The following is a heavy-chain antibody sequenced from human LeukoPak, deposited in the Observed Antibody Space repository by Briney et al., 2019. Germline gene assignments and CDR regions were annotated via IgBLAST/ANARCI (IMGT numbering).Heavy chain of an antibody. CDR3: ARVFRSLGFGVVTKERPGAFDI. D-gene: IGHD3-3*01. CDR1: GYSFTSYW. Sequence: GESLKISCKGSGYSFTSYWIGWVRQMPGKGLEWMGIIYPGDSDTRYSPSFQGQVTISADKSISTAYLQWSSLKASDTAVYYCARVFRSLGFGVVTKERPGAFDIWGQGTMVTVSS. CDR2: IYPGDSDT. V-gene: IGHV5-51*01. J-gene: IGHJ3*02.